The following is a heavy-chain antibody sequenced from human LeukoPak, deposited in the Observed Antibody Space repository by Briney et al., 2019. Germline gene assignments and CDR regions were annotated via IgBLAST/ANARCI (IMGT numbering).Heavy chain of an antibody. CDR3: ARRVAARPLWYFDY. D-gene: IGHD6-6*01. Sequence: SETLSLTCAVSGYSISSGYYWGWIRRPPGKGLEWIGSIYHSGGTYYNPSLKSRVTISVDTSKNQFSLKLSSVTAADTAVYYCARRVAARPLWYFDYWGQGTLVTVSS. V-gene: IGHV4-38-2*01. CDR2: IYHSGGT. CDR1: GYSISSGYY. J-gene: IGHJ4*02.